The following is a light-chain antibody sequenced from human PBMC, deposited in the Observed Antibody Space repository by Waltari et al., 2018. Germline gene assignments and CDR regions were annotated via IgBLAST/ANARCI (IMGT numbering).Light chain of an antibody. J-gene: IGLJ2*01. CDR3: HSRDASGVGGA. CDR1: SLRSYY. CDR2: DKN. Sequence: TQDPAVSVAVGHTVRITCHGDSLRSYYASWYQQRPGQAPILVMYDKNNRPSGVPDRFSGSSSDNTASLTITGAQAEDEAYYYCHSRDASGVGGAFAGGTKLTVL. V-gene: IGLV3-19*01.